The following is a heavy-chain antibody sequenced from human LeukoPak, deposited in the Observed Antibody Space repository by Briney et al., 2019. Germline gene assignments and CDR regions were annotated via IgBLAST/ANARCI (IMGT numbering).Heavy chain of an antibody. V-gene: IGHV1-8*02. CDR1: GYTFTGYY. CDR3: ARGDVGSGWYPEGYFDY. D-gene: IGHD6-19*01. Sequence: ASVKVSCKASGYTFTGYYMHWVRQAPGQGLEWMGWMNPNGGNTGYAQKFQGRVTMTRNTSISTAYMELSSLRSEDTGVYYCARGDVGSGWYPEGYFDYWGQGTLVTVSS. CDR2: MNPNGGNT. J-gene: IGHJ4*02.